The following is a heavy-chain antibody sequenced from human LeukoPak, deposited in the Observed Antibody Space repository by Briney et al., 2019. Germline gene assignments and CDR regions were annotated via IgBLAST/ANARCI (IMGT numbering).Heavy chain of an antibody. CDR1: GGSISSGGYS. J-gene: IGHJ3*02. Sequence: SQTLSLTCAVSGGSISSGGYSWSWIRQPPGKGLEWIGYIYHSGSTYYNPSLKSRATISVDRSKNQFSLKLSSVTAADTAVYYYARAYPDAFDIWGQGTMVTVSS. CDR2: IYHSGST. V-gene: IGHV4-30-2*01. D-gene: IGHD2-21*01. CDR3: ARAYPDAFDI.